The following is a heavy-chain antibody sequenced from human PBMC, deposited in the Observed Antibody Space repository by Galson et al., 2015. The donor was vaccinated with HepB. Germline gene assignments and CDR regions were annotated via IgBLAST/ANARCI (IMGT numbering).Heavy chain of an antibody. V-gene: IGHV3-23*01. Sequence: SLRLSCAASGFTFNNYAMSWVRQAPGKGLEWVSAIIDSGERTYYADSVEGRFTISRDNSKNTLHLQMTSLRAEDTAVYYCCREKSGISVPVVDYWGQGTLVTVSS. D-gene: IGHD2/OR15-2a*01. CDR1: GFTFNNYA. CDR2: IIDSGERT. CDR3: CREKSGISVPVVDY. J-gene: IGHJ4*02.